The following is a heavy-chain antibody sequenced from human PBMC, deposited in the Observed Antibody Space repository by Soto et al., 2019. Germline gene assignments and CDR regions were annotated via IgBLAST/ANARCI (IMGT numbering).Heavy chain of an antibody. Sequence: QVQLVQSGSEVKKPGSSVKVSCKASGGTFSSYAISWVRQDPGQGLEWMGGIMPIFGTPDYAQKFQGRVTITADETTSIAYMELGSLRSEVTGVYYCARDKDQPQLGGNYYYIMDVWGQGTTVTVSS. CDR2: IMPIFGTP. J-gene: IGHJ6*02. CDR3: ARDKDQPQLGGNYYYIMDV. V-gene: IGHV1-69*12. D-gene: IGHD2-2*01. CDR1: GGTFSSYA.